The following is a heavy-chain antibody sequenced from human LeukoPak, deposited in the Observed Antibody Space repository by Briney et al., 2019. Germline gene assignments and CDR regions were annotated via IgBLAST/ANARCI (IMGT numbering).Heavy chain of an antibody. CDR3: AKGSGYSYGYGDY. Sequence: GGSLRLSCAASGFTFDDYTMHWVRHAPGKGLEWVSLISWDGGSTYYADSVKGRFTISRDNSKNSLYLQMNSLRTEDTALYYCAKGSGYSYGYGDYWGQGTLVTVSS. J-gene: IGHJ4*02. CDR2: ISWDGGST. D-gene: IGHD5-18*01. CDR1: GFTFDDYT. V-gene: IGHV3-43*01.